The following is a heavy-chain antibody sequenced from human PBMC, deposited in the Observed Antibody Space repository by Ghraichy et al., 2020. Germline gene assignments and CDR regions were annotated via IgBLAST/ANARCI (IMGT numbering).Heavy chain of an antibody. CDR2: MNPNSGNA. CDR3: ARHTGSIPVDY. CDR1: GYTFTSYD. D-gene: IGHD1-26*01. V-gene: IGHV1-8*02. Sequence: ASVKVSCKASGYTFTSYDINWVRQATGQGLEWMGWMNPNSGNAGYAEKFQGRVVMTRNTSINTAYMELSSLRYEDTAVYYCARHTGSIPVDYWGQGTLVTVSS. J-gene: IGHJ4*02.